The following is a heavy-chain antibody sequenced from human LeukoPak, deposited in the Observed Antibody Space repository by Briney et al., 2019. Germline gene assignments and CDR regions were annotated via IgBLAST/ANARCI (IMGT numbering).Heavy chain of an antibody. CDR2: IYHSGST. D-gene: IGHD2-15*01. V-gene: IGHV4-30-2*01. Sequence: PSETLSLTCTVSGGSISSGGYYWSWIRQPPGKGLEWIGYIYHSGSTYYNPSLKSRVTISVDRSKNQFSLKLSSVTAADTAVYYCARDKRPSSSHLRGPDAFDIWGQGTMVTVSS. CDR3: ARDKRPSSSHLRGPDAFDI. J-gene: IGHJ3*02. CDR1: GGSISSGGYY.